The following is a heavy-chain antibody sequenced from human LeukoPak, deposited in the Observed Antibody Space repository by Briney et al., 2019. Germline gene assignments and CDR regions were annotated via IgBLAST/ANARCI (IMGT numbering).Heavy chain of an antibody. CDR3: ARDRRWELRDAFDI. D-gene: IGHD1-26*01. V-gene: IGHV4-4*07. J-gene: IGHJ3*02. CDR1: GGPISSYY. Sequence: PSETLSLTCTVSGGPISSYYWSWIRQPAGKGLEWIGRIYTSGSTNYNPSLKSRVTMSVDTSKNQFSLKLSSVTAADTAVYYCARDRRWELRDAFDIWGQGTMVTVSS. CDR2: IYTSGST.